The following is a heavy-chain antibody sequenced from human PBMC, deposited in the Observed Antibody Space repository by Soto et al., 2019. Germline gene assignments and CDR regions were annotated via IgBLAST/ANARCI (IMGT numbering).Heavy chain of an antibody. CDR3: ARDFTYYYDSSGYYKSHAYGMDV. Sequence: GGSLRLSCAASGFTFSSYAMHWVRQAPGKGLEWVAVISYDGSNKYYADSVKGRFTISRDNSKNTLYLQMNSLRAEDTAVYYCARDFTYYYDSSGYYKSHAYGMDVWGQGTTVTVAS. V-gene: IGHV3-30-3*01. D-gene: IGHD3-22*01. J-gene: IGHJ6*02. CDR2: ISYDGSNK. CDR1: GFTFSSYA.